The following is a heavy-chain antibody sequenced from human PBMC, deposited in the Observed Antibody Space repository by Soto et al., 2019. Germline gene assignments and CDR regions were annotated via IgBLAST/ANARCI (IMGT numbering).Heavy chain of an antibody. Sequence: EVQLLESGGGLVQPGGSLRLSCAASGFTFASHAMSWIRQAPGRGLEWVSSASGAGTAYYADSVKGRFAISRDNSQSTLYLQMNSLRGEDTAVYYCTNGGAGLSDFDYWGQGAVVTVSS. D-gene: IGHD1-26*01. V-gene: IGHV3-23*01. CDR1: GFTFASHA. CDR3: TNGGAGLSDFDY. J-gene: IGHJ4*02. CDR2: ASGAGTA.